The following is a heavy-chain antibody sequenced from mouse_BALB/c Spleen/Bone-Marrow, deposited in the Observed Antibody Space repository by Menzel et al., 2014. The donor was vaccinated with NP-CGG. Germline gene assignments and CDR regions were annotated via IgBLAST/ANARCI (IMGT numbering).Heavy chain of an antibody. D-gene: IGHD4-1*01. CDR2: IFPSETYT. CDR3: TRDNWDY. V-gene: IGHV1-69*02. Sequence: VKLQESGAELVGPGASVKLSCKASGYTFTSYWINWVKQRPGQGLEWIGNIFPSETYTNYNQKFKDKATLTVDKSSSTAYMQLSSPTSEDSAVYYCTRDNWDYWGQGTTLTVSS. CDR1: GYTFTSYW. J-gene: IGHJ2*01.